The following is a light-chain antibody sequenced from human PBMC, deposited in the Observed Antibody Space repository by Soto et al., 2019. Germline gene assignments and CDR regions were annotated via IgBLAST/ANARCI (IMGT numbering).Light chain of an antibody. Sequence: DIQMTQSPSSLSASVGDRVTITCRASQSISSRLAWYQQKPGQAPKLLIYKATNLQTGVASRFSGSGSGTEFSLTISGLQPDDFAVYFCQQYIEFHYTFGQGTRLDI. J-gene: IGKJ2*01. CDR3: QQYIEFHYT. CDR1: QSISSR. CDR2: KAT. V-gene: IGKV1-5*03.